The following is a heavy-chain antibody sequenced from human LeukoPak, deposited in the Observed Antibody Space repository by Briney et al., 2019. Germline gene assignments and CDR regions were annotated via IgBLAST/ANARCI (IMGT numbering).Heavy chain of an antibody. Sequence: GGSLRLSCAVSGITLSNYGMSWARQAPGKGLEWVAGISDSGGRTNYADSVKGRFTISRDGPKNTLHLQMNSLRAEDTAVYFCAKRGVVIRVILVGFHKEAYYFDSWGQGALVTVSS. V-gene: IGHV3-23*01. J-gene: IGHJ4*02. CDR2: ISDSGGRT. CDR3: AKRGVVIRVILVGFHKEAYYFDS. CDR1: GITLSNYG. D-gene: IGHD3-22*01.